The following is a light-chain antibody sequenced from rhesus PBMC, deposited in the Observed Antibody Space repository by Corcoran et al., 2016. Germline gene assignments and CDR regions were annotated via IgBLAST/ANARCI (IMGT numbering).Light chain of an antibody. Sequence: QAVPTQSPSMSWSPGQSVTISCTGTSSAIGGYNRVSWYQQYPGKAPKLMISEVTKRPSGVSDRFSGSQSGDTGSLTISGLQAEDEADYHCSSYAGSNTFIFGSGTRLTVL. CDR1: SSAIGGYNR. CDR2: EVT. V-gene: IGLV2-13*03. CDR3: SSYAGSNTFI. J-gene: IGLJ1*01.